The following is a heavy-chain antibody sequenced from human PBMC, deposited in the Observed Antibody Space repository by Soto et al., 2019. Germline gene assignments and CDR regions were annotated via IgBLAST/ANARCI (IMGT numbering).Heavy chain of an antibody. D-gene: IGHD3-3*01. CDR1: GFTFSNAW. CDR3: TTPLRFLEWRGTYYYYGMDV. J-gene: IGHJ6*02. Sequence: PGGSLRLSCAASGFTFSNAWMNWVRQAPGKGLEWVGRIKSKTDGGTTDYAAPVKGRFTISRDDSKNTLYLQMNSLKTEDTAVYYCTTPLRFLEWRGTYYYYGMDVWGQGTTVTVSS. V-gene: IGHV3-15*07. CDR2: IKSKTDGGTT.